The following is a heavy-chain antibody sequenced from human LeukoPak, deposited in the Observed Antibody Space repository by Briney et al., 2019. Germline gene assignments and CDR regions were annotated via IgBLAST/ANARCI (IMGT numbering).Heavy chain of an antibody. V-gene: IGHV3-33*01. CDR1: GFTFSSYG. Sequence: PGGSLRLSCAASGFTFSSYGMHWVRQAPGKGLEWVAVIWYDGSNKYYADSVKGRFTISRDNSKNTLYLQMNSLRAEDTAVYYCASMGYYYDSSGYYRYWGQGTLVTVSS. J-gene: IGHJ4*02. CDR3: ASMGYYYDSSGYYRY. D-gene: IGHD3-22*01. CDR2: IWYDGSNK.